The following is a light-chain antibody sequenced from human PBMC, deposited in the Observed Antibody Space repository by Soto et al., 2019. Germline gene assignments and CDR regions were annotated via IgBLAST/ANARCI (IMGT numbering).Light chain of an antibody. CDR1: QSISSY. Sequence: DIQMTHSPSSLSASVGDRVTITCRASQSISSYLNWYQQKPGKAPKLLIYAASSLQSGVPSRFSGRGSGTDFTLTISSLQPEDFATYYCQQSYSTPLTFGGGTKVDIK. CDR2: AAS. V-gene: IGKV1-39*01. J-gene: IGKJ4*01. CDR3: QQSYSTPLT.